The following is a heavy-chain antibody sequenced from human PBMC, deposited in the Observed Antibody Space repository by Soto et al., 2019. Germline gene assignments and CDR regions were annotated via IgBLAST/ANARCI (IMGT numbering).Heavy chain of an antibody. V-gene: IGHV1-69*04. Sequence: QVQLVQSGAEVKKPGSSVKVSCKASGGTFSSYPISWVRQAPGQGLEWKGRIIPILGIANYAQKFQGRVTITADKPTRTAYMQLRSLRSEDTAVYYCARDGGSYPSYDGMDVMGQGTTVTVSS. CDR2: IIPILGIA. D-gene: IGHD1-26*01. CDR3: ARDGGSYPSYDGMDV. CDR1: GGTFSSYP. J-gene: IGHJ6*02.